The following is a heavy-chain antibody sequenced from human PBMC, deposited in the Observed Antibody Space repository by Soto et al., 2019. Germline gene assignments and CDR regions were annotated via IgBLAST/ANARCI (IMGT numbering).Heavy chain of an antibody. V-gene: IGHV3-23*01. D-gene: IGHD5-18*01. CDR2: ISGSGDNT. Sequence: EVQLLESGGGLVQPGGSLRLSCAASGFTFSSYAMSWVRQAPGKGLEWVSGISGSGDNTYYADSVKGRFTVSRDNSKNTLYLQMNSLRAEDTAVYYCAKSAGHSYVDYWGQGTLVTVSS. J-gene: IGHJ4*02. CDR3: AKSAGHSYVDY. CDR1: GFTFSSYA.